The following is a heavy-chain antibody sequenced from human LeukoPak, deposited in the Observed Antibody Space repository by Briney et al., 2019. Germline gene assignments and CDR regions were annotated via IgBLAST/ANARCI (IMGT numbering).Heavy chain of an antibody. Sequence: SETLSLTCAVSGYSISSGYYWGWIRQPPGKGLEWIGSIYHSGSTYYNPSLKSRVTISVDTSKNQSSLKLSSVTAADTAVYYCASLSGWLRDYWGQGTLVAVSS. CDR1: GYSISSGYY. V-gene: IGHV4-38-2*01. D-gene: IGHD6-19*01. CDR2: IYHSGST. J-gene: IGHJ4*02. CDR3: ASLSGWLRDY.